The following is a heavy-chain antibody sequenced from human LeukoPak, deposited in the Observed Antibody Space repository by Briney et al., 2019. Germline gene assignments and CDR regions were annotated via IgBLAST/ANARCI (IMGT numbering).Heavy chain of an antibody. CDR3: ARGGQYGSGSTLFDY. CDR1: GGTFSSYA. J-gene: IGHJ4*02. V-gene: IGHV1-69*05. D-gene: IGHD3-10*01. CDR2: IIPIFGTA. Sequence: SVKVSCKASGGTFSSYAISWVRQAPGQGLEWMGGIIPIFGTANYAQKFQGRVTITTDESTSTAYMELSSLRSEDTAVYYCARGGQYGSGSTLFDYWGQGTLVTVSS.